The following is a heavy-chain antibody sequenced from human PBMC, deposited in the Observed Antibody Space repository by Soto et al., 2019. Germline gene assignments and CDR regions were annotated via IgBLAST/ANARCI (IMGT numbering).Heavy chain of an antibody. Sequence: ASVKGSCKASGYTFTSYAMHWVRQAPGQRLEWMGWINAGNGNTKYSQKFQGRVTITRDTSASTAYMELSSLRSEDTAVYYCAMVVAAIISGHDAFDIWGQGTMVTVSS. D-gene: IGHD2-15*01. CDR3: AMVVAAIISGHDAFDI. CDR2: INAGNGNT. J-gene: IGHJ3*02. V-gene: IGHV1-3*01. CDR1: GYTFTSYA.